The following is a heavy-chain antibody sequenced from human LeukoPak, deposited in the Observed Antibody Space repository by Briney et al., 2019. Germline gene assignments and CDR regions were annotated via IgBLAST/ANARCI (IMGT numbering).Heavy chain of an antibody. Sequence: SVKVSCKASGGTFSSYAISWVRQAPGQGLEWMGGVIPIFGTANYAQKFQGRITITADESTSTAYMELSSLRSEDTAVYYCARALESVGPTGYYYYGMDVWGQGTTVTVSS. J-gene: IGHJ6*02. D-gene: IGHD1-1*01. CDR3: ARALESVGPTGYYYYGMDV. CDR1: GGTFSSYA. CDR2: VIPIFGTA. V-gene: IGHV1-69*13.